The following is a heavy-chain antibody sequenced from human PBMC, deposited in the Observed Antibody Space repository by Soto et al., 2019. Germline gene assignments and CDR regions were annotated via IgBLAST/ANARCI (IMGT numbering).Heavy chain of an antibody. CDR1: GASISSYY. CDR3: ARVVAAVGVRLSWFDP. Sequence: PSETLSRTCSVSGASISSYYWSWLRQPPGKGLEWIGYIQDIGNTNYNPSLKRRVTSSVDTSTNQFSLKLRSVTAADTAVYFCARVVAAVGVRLSWFDPSGPGTRVTASS. D-gene: IGHD6-13*01. CDR2: IQDIGNT. V-gene: IGHV4-59*01. J-gene: IGHJ5*02.